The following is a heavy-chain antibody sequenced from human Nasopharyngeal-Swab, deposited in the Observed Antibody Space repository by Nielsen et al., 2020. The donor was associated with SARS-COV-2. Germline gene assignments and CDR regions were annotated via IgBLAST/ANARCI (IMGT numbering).Heavy chain of an antibody. CDR2: ISSSGSTI. V-gene: IGHV3-11*04. D-gene: IGHD1-1*01. CDR3: ARDPQYNWNDGVFDY. CDR1: GFTFSDYY. Sequence: LKISCAASGFTFSDYYMSWIRQAPGKGLEWVSYISSSGSTIYYADSVKGRFTISRDNAKNSLYLQMNSLRAEDTAVYYCARDPQYNWNDGVFDYWGQGTLVTVSS. J-gene: IGHJ4*02.